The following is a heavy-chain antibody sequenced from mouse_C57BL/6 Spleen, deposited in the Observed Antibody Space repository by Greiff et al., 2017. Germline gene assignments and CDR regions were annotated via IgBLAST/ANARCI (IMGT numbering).Heavy chain of an antibody. Sequence: EVMLVESGGGLVKPGGSLKLSCAASGFTFSSYAMSWVRQTPEKRLEWVATISDGGSYTYYPDNVKGRFTISRDNAKNNLYLQMSHLKSEDTAMYYCARAPYDGYYLYYFDYWGQGTTLTVSS. CDR3: ARAPYDGYYLYYFDY. CDR2: ISDGGSYT. D-gene: IGHD2-3*01. CDR1: GFTFSSYA. V-gene: IGHV5-4*03. J-gene: IGHJ2*01.